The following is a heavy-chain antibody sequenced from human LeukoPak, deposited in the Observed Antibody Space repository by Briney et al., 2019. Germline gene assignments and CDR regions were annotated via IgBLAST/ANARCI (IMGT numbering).Heavy chain of an antibody. CDR3: ARRAGAYSHPYDY. J-gene: IGHJ4*02. CDR2: IYSDNT. Sequence: GSLRLSCTVSGFTVSSNSMSWVRQGPGEGVEWVLFIYSDNTHYSDSVKGRFTISRDNSKNTLYLQMNSLRAEDTAVYYCARRAGAYSHPYDYWGQGTLVTVSS. D-gene: IGHD4/OR15-4a*01. CDR1: GFTVSSNS. V-gene: IGHV3-53*01.